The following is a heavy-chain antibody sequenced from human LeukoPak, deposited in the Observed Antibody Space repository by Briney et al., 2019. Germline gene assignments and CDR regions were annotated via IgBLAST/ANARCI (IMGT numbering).Heavy chain of an antibody. V-gene: IGHV3-23*01. Sequence: PGASLRLSCAASGFTFSSYAMSWVRQAPGKGLEWVSAISGSGGSTYYADSVKGRFTISRDNSKNTLYLQMNSLRAEDTAVYYCAKSRIDRAGTSGYFDYRGQGTLVTVSS. CDR3: AKSRIDRAGTSGYFDY. D-gene: IGHD3-10*01. J-gene: IGHJ4*02. CDR2: ISGSGGST. CDR1: GFTFSSYA.